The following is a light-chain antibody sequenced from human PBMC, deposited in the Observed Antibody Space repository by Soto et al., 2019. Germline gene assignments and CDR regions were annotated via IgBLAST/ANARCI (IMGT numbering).Light chain of an antibody. Sequence: EIVLTQSPGTLSLSPGERATLSCRASQSVSNNYLAWYQQKPGQAPRLLIYGASSRSTGIPDRFSGSGSGTDCTLTISRLEPADVAVYSCQQYCSSPWTFGQGTKVEIK. CDR3: QQYCSSPWT. V-gene: IGKV3-20*01. CDR2: GAS. J-gene: IGKJ1*01. CDR1: QSVSNNY.